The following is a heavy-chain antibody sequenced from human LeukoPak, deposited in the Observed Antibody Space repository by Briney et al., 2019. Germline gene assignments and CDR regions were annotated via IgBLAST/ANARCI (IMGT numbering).Heavy chain of an antibody. V-gene: IGHV4-59*01. CDR2: IYDSGNT. CDR3: AKGEGDY. J-gene: IGHJ4*02. Sequence: SETLSLTCTVSGGSISSYYWSWIRQPPGKGLEWIGYIYDSGNTNYNPSLKSRVTISVDTSKNQFSLKVRSVTAADTAVYYCAKGEGDYWGQGTLVTVSS. D-gene: IGHD2-21*01. CDR1: GGSISSYY.